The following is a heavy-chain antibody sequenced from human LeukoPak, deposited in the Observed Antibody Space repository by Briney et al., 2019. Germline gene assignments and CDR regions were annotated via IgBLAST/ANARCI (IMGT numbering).Heavy chain of an antibody. CDR1: GFTFSSYW. D-gene: IGHD2-15*01. J-gene: IGHJ4*02. Sequence: GGSLRLSCAASGFTFSSYWMHWVRQAPGKGLVWVSRINSDGSSTSYADSVKGRFTVSRDNAKSTLYLQMNSLRAEDTAVYYCASGYCSGGSCYRGDYWGQGTLVTVSS. CDR2: INSDGSST. V-gene: IGHV3-74*01. CDR3: ASGYCSGGSCYRGDY.